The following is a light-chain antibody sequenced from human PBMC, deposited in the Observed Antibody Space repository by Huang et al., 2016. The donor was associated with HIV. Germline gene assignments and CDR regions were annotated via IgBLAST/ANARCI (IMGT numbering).Light chain of an antibody. CDR3: QQYSDRPPWT. CDR2: GAA. Sequence: IVMTQSPATLSVSPGEGATLSCRASQSVGSNLAWYQQRPGQAPSLLIYGAATRATGVPGRVSGRGSGTDFTLTISGPQSEDSAVYYCQQYSDRPPWTFGQGTKVE. J-gene: IGKJ1*01. CDR1: QSVGSN. V-gene: IGKV3-15*01.